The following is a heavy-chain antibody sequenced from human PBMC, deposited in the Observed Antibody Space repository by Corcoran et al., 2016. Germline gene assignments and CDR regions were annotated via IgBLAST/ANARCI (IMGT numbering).Heavy chain of an antibody. J-gene: IGHJ3*02. CDR3: ARDRGRFAFDI. Sequence: QVQLVQSGAEVKKPGSSVKVSCKASGGTFSSYAISWVRQAPGQGLEWMGGIIPIFGTANYAQTFQGRVTITADESTSTAYSELSSLGSDVTALYDCARDRGRFAFDIWGQGTMVTVSS. CDR1: GGTFSSYA. D-gene: IGHD3-10*01. CDR2: IIPIFGTA. V-gene: IGHV1-69*01.